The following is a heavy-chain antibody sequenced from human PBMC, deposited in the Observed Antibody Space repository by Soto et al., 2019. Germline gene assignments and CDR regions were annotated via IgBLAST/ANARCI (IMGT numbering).Heavy chain of an antibody. CDR1: GFTFSSYA. D-gene: IGHD6-19*01. CDR2: ISYDGSNK. CDR3: ARDRYSRGWYWFEP. V-gene: IGHV3-30-3*01. Sequence: QVQLVEAGGGVVQPGRSLRLSCAASGFTFSSYAMHWVRQAPGKGLEWVAVISYDGSNKYYADSVKGRFTISRDNSKNTLYLQMNSLRAEDTAVYYCARDRYSRGWYWFEPWGQGTLVTVSS. J-gene: IGHJ5*02.